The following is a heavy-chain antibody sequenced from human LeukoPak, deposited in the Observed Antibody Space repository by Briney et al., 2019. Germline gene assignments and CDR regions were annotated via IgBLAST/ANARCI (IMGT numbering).Heavy chain of an antibody. J-gene: IGHJ6*03. D-gene: IGHD2-2*01. CDR1: GFTFSSYE. V-gene: IGHV3-23*01. CDR3: AKGGLGYCSSTSCPGVNYYYYMDV. Sequence: GGSLRLSCAASGFTFSSYEMNWVRQAPGKGLEWVSAISGSGGSTYYADSVKGRFTISRDNSKNTLYLQMNSLRAEDTAVYYCAKGGLGYCSSTSCPGVNYYYYMDVWGKGTTVTVSS. CDR2: ISGSGGST.